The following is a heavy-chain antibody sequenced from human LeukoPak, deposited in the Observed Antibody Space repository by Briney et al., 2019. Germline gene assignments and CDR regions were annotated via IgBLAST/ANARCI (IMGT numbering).Heavy chain of an antibody. Sequence: GGSLRLSCAASGFTVSSNYMSWVRQAPGKGLEWVSVIYSGGSTYYADSVKGRFTISRDNSKNTLYLQMDSLRADDTAVYYCARDRARQWPLYYYGMDVWGQGTTVTVSS. CDR3: ARDRARQWPLYYYGMDV. J-gene: IGHJ6*02. CDR2: IYSGGST. CDR1: GFTVSSNY. D-gene: IGHD6-19*01. V-gene: IGHV3-53*01.